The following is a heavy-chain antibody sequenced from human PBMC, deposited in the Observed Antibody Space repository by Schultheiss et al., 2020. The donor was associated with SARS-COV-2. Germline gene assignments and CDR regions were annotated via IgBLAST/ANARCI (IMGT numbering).Heavy chain of an antibody. CDR3: ASTSDIVVAVATA. Sequence: SETLSLTCTVSGDSVTSYYWSWIRQPPGKGLEWIGYIQNDATTNYNPSLKSRVTISVDTSKNQFSLKLSSVTATDTAVYYCASTSDIVVAVATAWGQGTLVTVSS. D-gene: IGHD2-15*01. CDR1: GDSVTSYY. CDR2: IQNDATT. V-gene: IGHV4-59*08. J-gene: IGHJ4*02.